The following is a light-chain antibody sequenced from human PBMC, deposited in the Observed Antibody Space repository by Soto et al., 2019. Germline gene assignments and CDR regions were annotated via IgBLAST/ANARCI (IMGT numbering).Light chain of an antibody. CDR1: QSVSSSY. Sequence: EIVLTQSPGTLSLSPGERATLSCRASQSVSSSYLAWYQQTPGQAPRLLIYGASSRATGIPDRFSGSGSGTDFTLTISRLEPEDFAVYYCQQYGSSPFTFCPGTKVDIK. CDR3: QQYGSSPFT. CDR2: GAS. V-gene: IGKV3-20*01. J-gene: IGKJ3*01.